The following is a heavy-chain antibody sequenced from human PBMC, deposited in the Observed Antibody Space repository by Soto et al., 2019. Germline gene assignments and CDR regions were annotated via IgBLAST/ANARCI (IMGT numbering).Heavy chain of an antibody. D-gene: IGHD3-22*01. CDR1: GFTFSSYA. CDR2: ISGSGGST. V-gene: IGHV3-23*01. J-gene: IGHJ5*02. Sequence: LRLSCAASGFTFSSYAMSWVRQAPGKGLEWVSAISGSGGSTYYADSVKGRFTISRDNSKNTLYLQMNSLRAEDTAVYYCAKPGFRYDSSGYYSWFDPWGQGTLVTVSS. CDR3: AKPGFRYDSSGYYSWFDP.